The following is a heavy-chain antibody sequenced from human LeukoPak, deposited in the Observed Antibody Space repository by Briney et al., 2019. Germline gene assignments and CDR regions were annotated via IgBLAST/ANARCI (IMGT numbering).Heavy chain of an antibody. D-gene: IGHD3-3*01. J-gene: IGHJ3*02. CDR3: ARDGGSSPI. Sequence: PGGSLRLSCAASGFTFSSYSMNWVRQSPGKGLEWVPYISSGSSTIYYADSVKGRFTISRDNAKNSLYLQMNSLRAEDTAVYYCARDGGSSPIWGQGTMVTVSS. V-gene: IGHV3-48*01. CDR2: ISSGSSTI. CDR1: GFTFSSYS.